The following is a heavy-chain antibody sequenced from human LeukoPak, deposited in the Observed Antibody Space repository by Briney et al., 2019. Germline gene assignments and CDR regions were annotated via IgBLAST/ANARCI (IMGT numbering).Heavy chain of an antibody. Sequence: GGSLRLSCAASGFTFSSYSMNWVRQAPGKGLEWVSYISSSSTIYYADSVKGRSTISRDNAKNSLYLQMNSLRDEDTAVYYCASLGRHYDSSGYYVFDYWGQGTLVTVSS. J-gene: IGHJ4*02. D-gene: IGHD3-22*01. CDR3: ASLGRHYDSSGYYVFDY. V-gene: IGHV3-48*02. CDR2: ISSSSTI. CDR1: GFTFSSYS.